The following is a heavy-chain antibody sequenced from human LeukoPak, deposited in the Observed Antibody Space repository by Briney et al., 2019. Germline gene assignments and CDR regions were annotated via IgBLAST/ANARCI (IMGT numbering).Heavy chain of an antibody. CDR2: ISYDGSNK. CDR3: AREVYDSSGYCSH. J-gene: IGHJ4*02. CDR1: GFTFSSYA. D-gene: IGHD3-22*01. Sequence: PGRSLRLSCAASGFTFSSYAMHWVRQAPGKGLEWVAVISYDGSNKYYADSVKGRFTISRDNSKNTLYLQMNSLRAEDTAVYYCAREVYDSSGYCSHWGQGTLVTVSS. V-gene: IGHV3-30-3*01.